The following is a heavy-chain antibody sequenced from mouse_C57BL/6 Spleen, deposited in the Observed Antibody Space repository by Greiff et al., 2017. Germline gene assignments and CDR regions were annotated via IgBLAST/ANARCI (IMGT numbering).Heavy chain of an antibody. Sequence: EVQLQQSGPVLVKPGASVKMSCKASGYTFTDYYMNWVKQSHGKSLEWIGVINPYNGGTSYNQKFKGKATLTVDKSSSTAYMELNSLTSEDSAVYYCARGAGNYVGAYWGQGTLVTVSA. CDR1: GYTFTDYY. J-gene: IGHJ3*01. V-gene: IGHV1-19*01. CDR2: INPYNGGT. D-gene: IGHD2-1*01. CDR3: ARGAGNYVGAY.